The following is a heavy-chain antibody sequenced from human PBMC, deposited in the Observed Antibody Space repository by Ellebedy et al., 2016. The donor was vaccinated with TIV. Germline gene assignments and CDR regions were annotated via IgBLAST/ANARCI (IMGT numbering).Heavy chain of an antibody. CDR2: LFNHRDI. CDR3: ARLRQSRDRGHWYFDL. J-gene: IGHJ2*01. Sequence: SETLSLXXTVSGDSISGRYRSWIRQPAGKGLEWIGRLFNHRDINPNPSLRSRMSMSADTAKNQFSLRLTSVTAADTAVYFCARLRQSRDRGHWYFDLWGRGTLVTVSS. D-gene: IGHD1-14*01. CDR1: GDSISGRY. V-gene: IGHV4-4*07.